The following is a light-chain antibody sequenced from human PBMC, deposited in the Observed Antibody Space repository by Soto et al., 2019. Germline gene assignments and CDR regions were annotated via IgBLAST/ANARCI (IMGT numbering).Light chain of an antibody. CDR3: QQNYNTPIT. V-gene: IGKV1-39*01. J-gene: IGKJ5*01. CDR2: AAS. CDR1: QSISKF. Sequence: DFELTQSPSSLSAFVGDRVSISCLASQSISKFLSWYQQRPGTAPKLLIYAASSLESGVPSRFSGSGSGTDFTLTISSLQPEDFATYYCQQNYNTPITFGQGTRLEIK.